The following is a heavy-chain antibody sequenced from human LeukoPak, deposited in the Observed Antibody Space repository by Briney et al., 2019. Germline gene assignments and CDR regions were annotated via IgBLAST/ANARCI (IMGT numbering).Heavy chain of an antibody. CDR2: IIPIFGTA. J-gene: IGHJ6*02. V-gene: IGHV1-69*13. CDR3: ARGQVVVAANGYGMDV. CDR1: GYTFTSYA. Sequence: ASVKVSCKASGYTFTSYAISWVRQAPGQGLEWMGGIIPIFGTANYAQKFQGRVTITADESTSTAYMELSSLRSEDTAVYYCARGQVVVAANGYGMDVWGQGTTVTVSS. D-gene: IGHD2-15*01.